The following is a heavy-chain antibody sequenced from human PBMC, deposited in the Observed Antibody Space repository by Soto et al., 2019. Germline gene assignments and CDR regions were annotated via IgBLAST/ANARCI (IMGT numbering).Heavy chain of an antibody. V-gene: IGHV3-30-3*01. J-gene: IGHJ6*02. Sequence: GGSLRLSCAASGFTFSSYAMHWVRQAPGKGLEWVAVISYDGSNKYYADSVKGRFTISRDNSKNTLYLQMNSLRAEDTAVYYCARINSDTYCSGGSCYSGYYYYGMDVWGQGTTVTVSS. CDR1: GFTFSSYA. CDR3: ARINSDTYCSGGSCYSGYYYYGMDV. CDR2: ISYDGSNK. D-gene: IGHD2-15*01.